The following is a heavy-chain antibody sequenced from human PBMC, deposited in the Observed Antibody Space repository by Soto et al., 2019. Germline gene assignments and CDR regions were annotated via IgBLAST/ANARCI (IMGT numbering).Heavy chain of an antibody. CDR2: IYYSGST. CDR3: ARAKYYDILTGYFSGARKTSAFDI. CDR1: GGSISSSSYY. D-gene: IGHD3-9*01. J-gene: IGHJ3*02. Sequence: SETLSLTCTASGGSISSSSYYWGWIRQPPGKGLEWIGSIYYSGSTYYNPSLKSRVTISVDTSKNQFSLKLSSVTAADTAVYYCARAKYYDILTGYFSGARKTSAFDIWGQGTMVTVSS. V-gene: IGHV4-39*01.